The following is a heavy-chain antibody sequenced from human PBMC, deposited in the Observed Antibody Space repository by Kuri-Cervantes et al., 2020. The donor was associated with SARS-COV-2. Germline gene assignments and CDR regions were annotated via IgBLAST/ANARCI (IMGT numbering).Heavy chain of an antibody. D-gene: IGHD3-3*01. Sequence: SVKVSCKASGGTFSSYAISWVRQAPGQGLEWVGGIIPIFGTANYAQKSQGRVTITADESTSTAYMELSSLRSEDTAVYYCARDFNDFWSGYATFDPWGQGTLVTVSS. CDR1: GGTFSSYA. J-gene: IGHJ5*02. V-gene: IGHV1-69*13. CDR2: IIPIFGTA. CDR3: ARDFNDFWSGYATFDP.